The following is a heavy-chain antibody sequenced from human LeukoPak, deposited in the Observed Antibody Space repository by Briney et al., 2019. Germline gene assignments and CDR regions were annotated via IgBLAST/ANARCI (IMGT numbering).Heavy chain of an antibody. CDR1: GGSISSYY. CDR3: ARAVAVAGTLDAFGI. Sequence: SETLSLTCTVSGGSISSYYWSWIRQPPGKGLEWIGYIYYSGSTNYNPSLKSRVTISVDTSKNQFSLKLSSVTAADTAVYYCARAVAVAGTLDAFGIWGQGTMVTVSS. J-gene: IGHJ3*02. D-gene: IGHD6-19*01. V-gene: IGHV4-59*01. CDR2: IYYSGST.